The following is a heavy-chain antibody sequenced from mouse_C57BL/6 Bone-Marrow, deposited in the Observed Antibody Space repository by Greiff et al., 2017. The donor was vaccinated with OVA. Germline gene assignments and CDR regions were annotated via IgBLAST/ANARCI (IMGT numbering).Heavy chain of an antibody. CDR2: IYPGDGDT. CDR3: ALITTVVTPYFDY. CDR1: GYAFSSSW. D-gene: IGHD1-1*01. J-gene: IGHJ2*01. Sequence: QVQLQQPGPELVKPGASVKISCKASGYAFSSSWMNWVKQRPGKGLEWIGRIYPGDGDTNYNGKFKGKATLTADKSSSTAYMQLSSLTSEDSAVYFCALITTVVTPYFDYWGQGTTLTVSS. V-gene: IGHV1-82*01.